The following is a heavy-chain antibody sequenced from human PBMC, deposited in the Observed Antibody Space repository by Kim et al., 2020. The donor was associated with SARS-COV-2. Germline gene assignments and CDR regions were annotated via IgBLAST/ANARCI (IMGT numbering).Heavy chain of an antibody. CDR1: GFAFSAYS. CDR3: ARANFFYAMDV. D-gene: IGHD3-3*01. J-gene: IGHJ6*02. V-gene: IGHV3-48*02. CDR2: ISGSSDSRGN. Sequence: GGSLRLSCAASGFAFSAYSMDWVRQAPGKGLEWISFISGSSDSRGNCYADSVQGRFTISRDNAKNSLYLQMNGLRDEDTAVYYCARANFFYAMDVWGQGTTVTVSS.